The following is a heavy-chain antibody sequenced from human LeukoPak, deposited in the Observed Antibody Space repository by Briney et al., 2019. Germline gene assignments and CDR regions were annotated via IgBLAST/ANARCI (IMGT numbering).Heavy chain of an antibody. J-gene: IGHJ5*02. Sequence: PSETLSLTCAVYGGSFSGYYWSWIRQPPGKGLEWIGEINHSGSTNYNPSLKSRVTISVDTSKNQFFLKLSSVTAADTAVYYCARRIAARWFDPWGQGTLVTVSS. D-gene: IGHD6-6*01. CDR2: INHSGST. V-gene: IGHV4-34*01. CDR3: ARRIAARWFDP. CDR1: GGSFSGYY.